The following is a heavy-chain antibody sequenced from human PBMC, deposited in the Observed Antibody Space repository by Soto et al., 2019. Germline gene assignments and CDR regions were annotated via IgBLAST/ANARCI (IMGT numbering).Heavy chain of an antibody. CDR3: ARDQLEGNWFDP. CDR1: GGSVSREVSS. D-gene: IGHD1-1*01. CDR2: IYHSGST. Sequence: SLTCAISGGSVSREVSSWGWIRQPPGKGLEWIGYIYHSGSTFYNPSLKSRVTISVDKSKNQFSLKLSSVTAADTAVYYCARDQLEGNWFDPWGQGTLVTVSS. V-gene: IGHV4-30-2*01. J-gene: IGHJ5*02.